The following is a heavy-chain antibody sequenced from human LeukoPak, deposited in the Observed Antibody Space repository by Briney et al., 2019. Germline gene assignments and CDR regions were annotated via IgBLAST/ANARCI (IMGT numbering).Heavy chain of an antibody. CDR1: GFTFTGYG. CDR2: TLYDGSSQ. V-gene: IGHV3-30*02. J-gene: IGHJ4*02. D-gene: IGHD5-24*01. Sequence: GGSLRLSCVASGFTFTGYGMHWVRQAPGRGLEWVAFTLYDGSSQYYADSLRGRFTISRDNSKNTLVLQMNNVTHDDTAVYYCAKDLLLRQFVLDFWGQGTPVTVAS. CDR3: AKDLLLRQFVLDF.